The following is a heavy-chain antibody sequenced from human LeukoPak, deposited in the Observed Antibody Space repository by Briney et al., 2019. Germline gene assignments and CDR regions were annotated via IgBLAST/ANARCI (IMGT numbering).Heavy chain of an antibody. Sequence: GGSLRLSCAASGFTFSSYWMSWVRQAPGRGLEWVANIKQDGSEKYYVDSVKGRFTISRDNAKNSLYLQMNSLRAEDTAVYYCAKGYDFWSGYYDYWGQGTLVTVSS. D-gene: IGHD3/OR15-3a*01. J-gene: IGHJ4*02. V-gene: IGHV3-7*03. CDR2: IKQDGSEK. CDR3: AKGYDFWSGYYDY. CDR1: GFTFSSYW.